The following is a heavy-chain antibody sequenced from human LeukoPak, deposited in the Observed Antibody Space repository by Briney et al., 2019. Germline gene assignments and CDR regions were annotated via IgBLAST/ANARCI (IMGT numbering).Heavy chain of an antibody. CDR3: ARGSIRAFDY. J-gene: IGHJ4*02. CDR2: ISYDGSNK. Sequence: PGGSLRLSCAASGFTFSSYAMHWVRQAPGKGLEWVAVISYDGSNKYYADSVKGRFTISRDNSKNTLYLQMNSLRAEDTAMYYCARGSIRAFDYWGQGTLVTVSS. V-gene: IGHV3-30*14. CDR1: GFTFSSYA.